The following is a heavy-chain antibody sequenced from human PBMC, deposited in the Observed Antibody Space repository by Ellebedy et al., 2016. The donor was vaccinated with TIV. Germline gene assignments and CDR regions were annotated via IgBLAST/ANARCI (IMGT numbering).Heavy chain of an antibody. V-gene: IGHV3-74*01. CDR1: GFTFSSYW. Sequence: GGSLRLXXAASGFTFSSYWMHWVRQAPGKGLVWVSRINSDGSSTSYADSVKGRFTISRDNAKNTLYLQMNSLRAEDTAVYNCARGLYDRVVYFQHWGQGTLVTVSS. CDR3: ARGLYDRVVYFQH. D-gene: IGHD1-14*01. J-gene: IGHJ1*01. CDR2: INSDGSST.